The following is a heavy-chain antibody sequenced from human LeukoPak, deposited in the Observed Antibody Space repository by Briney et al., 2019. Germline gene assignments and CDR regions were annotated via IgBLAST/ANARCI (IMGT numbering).Heavy chain of an antibody. CDR3: AKGATKYSYGGTNY. CDR1: GFTFSSYA. Sequence: GGSLRLSCAASGFTFSSYALSWVRQAPGKGLEWVSAISGSGGSTYYADSVKGRFTISRDNSKNTLYLQMNSLRAEDTAVYYCAKGATKYSYGGTNYWGQGTLVTVPS. V-gene: IGHV3-23*01. J-gene: IGHJ4*02. CDR2: ISGSGGST. D-gene: IGHD5-18*01.